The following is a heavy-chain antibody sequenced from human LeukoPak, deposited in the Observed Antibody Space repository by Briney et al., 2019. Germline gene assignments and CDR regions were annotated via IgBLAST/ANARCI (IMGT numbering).Heavy chain of an antibody. J-gene: IGHJ4*02. V-gene: IGHV4-39*01. D-gene: IGHD3-22*01. CDR2: IYYSGST. CDR3: ARLIGNWIDY. CDR1: GGSISSSSYY. Sequence: SETLSLTCTVSGGSISSSSYYWGWIRQPPGKGLEWIGSIYYSGSTYYNPSLKSRVTISVDTSKNQFSLKLSSVTAADTAVYYCARLIGNWIDYWGQETLVTVSS.